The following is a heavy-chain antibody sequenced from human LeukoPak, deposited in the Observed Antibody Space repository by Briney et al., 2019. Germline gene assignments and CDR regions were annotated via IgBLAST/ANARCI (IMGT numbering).Heavy chain of an antibody. J-gene: IGHJ3*01. V-gene: IGHV3-21*04. Sequence: GGSLRLSCAASGFTFTSYNMNWLRQAPGKGLEWVSSISSSSSYIYHADSVKGRFTISRDNANNTLYLQMTSLRVEDTAVYYCVRDGLLWYGGATWGQGTMVTVSS. CDR3: VRDGLLWYGGAT. CDR1: GFTFTSYN. CDR2: ISSSSSYI. D-gene: IGHD2-21*01.